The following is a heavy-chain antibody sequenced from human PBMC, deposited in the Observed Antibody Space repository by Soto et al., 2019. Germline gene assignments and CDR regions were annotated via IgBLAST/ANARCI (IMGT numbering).Heavy chain of an antibody. Sequence: GGSLRLSCAASGFTVSNNYISWVRQPPGKGLEWVSLIYSGGSTYYADSVKGRFTLSRDNSKNTVYLQMNSLRAEDTAVYYCARAEWGSSYTQYYYALDVCGQGTTVTV. CDR3: ARAEWGSSYTQYYYALDV. CDR2: IYSGGST. CDR1: GFTVSNNY. J-gene: IGHJ6*02. V-gene: IGHV3-53*03. D-gene: IGHD6-13*01.